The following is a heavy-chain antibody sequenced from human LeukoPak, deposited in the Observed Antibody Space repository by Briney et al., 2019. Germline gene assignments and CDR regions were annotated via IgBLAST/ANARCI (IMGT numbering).Heavy chain of an antibody. D-gene: IGHD3-22*01. Sequence: GGSLRLSCAASGFTFSSYSMNWVRQAPGKGLEWVSAISGSGGSTYYADSVKGRFTISRDNSKNTLYLQMNSLRAEDTAVYYCAKAVYYYDSSGFDYWGQGTLVTVSS. CDR2: ISGSGGST. V-gene: IGHV3-23*01. CDR1: GFTFSSYS. J-gene: IGHJ4*02. CDR3: AKAVYYYDSSGFDY.